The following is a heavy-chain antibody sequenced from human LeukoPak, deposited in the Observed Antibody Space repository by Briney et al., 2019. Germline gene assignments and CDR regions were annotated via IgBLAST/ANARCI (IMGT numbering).Heavy chain of an antibody. D-gene: IGHD1-1*01. V-gene: IGHV3-13*01. CDR3: VRVAKERIGGVYYFDY. J-gene: IGHJ4*02. CDR2: IGTAGDT. Sequence: AGGSLGLSCAASGFTFSDYDMHWVRQATGKGLEWVSAIGTAGDTYYTGSVKGRFTISRENAKNSLYLQMNSLRAGDTAVYYCVRVAKERIGGVYYFDYWGQGTPVTVSS. CDR1: GFTFSDYD.